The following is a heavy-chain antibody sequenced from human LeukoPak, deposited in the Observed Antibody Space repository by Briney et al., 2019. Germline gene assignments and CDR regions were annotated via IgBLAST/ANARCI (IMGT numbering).Heavy chain of an antibody. V-gene: IGHV1-18*01. CDR3: ARDLVYCSSTSCYTGLDY. Sequence: ASVKVSCKASGYTVTSYGISWVRQAPGQGLEWMGWISAYNGNTNYAQKLQGRVTMTTDTSTSTAHMELRSLRSDDTAVYYCARDLVYCSSTSCYTGLDYWGQGTLVTVSS. J-gene: IGHJ4*02. CDR1: GYTVTSYG. D-gene: IGHD2-2*02. CDR2: ISAYNGNT.